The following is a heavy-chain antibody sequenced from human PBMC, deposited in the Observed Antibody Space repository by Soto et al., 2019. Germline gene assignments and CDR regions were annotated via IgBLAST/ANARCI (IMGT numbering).Heavy chain of an antibody. V-gene: IGHV1-3*01. J-gene: IGHJ3*02. CDR2: INAGNGNT. CDR1: GYTFTSYA. D-gene: IGHD6-13*01. CDR3: ATVIEAAGIVGAFDI. Sequence: QVQLVQSGAEVKKPGASVKVSCKASGYTFTSYAMHWVRQAPGQRLEWMGWINAGNGNTKYSQKFQGRVTITRDTSASTAYMELSSLRSEDTAVYYCATVIEAAGIVGAFDIWGQGTIVTVSS.